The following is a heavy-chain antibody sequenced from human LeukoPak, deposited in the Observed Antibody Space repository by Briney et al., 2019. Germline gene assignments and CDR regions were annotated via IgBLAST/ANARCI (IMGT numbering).Heavy chain of an antibody. CDR1: GYTLTELS. V-gene: IGHV1-24*01. J-gene: IGHJ6*03. Sequence: ASVKVSCKVSGYTLTELSMHWVRQAPGKGLEWMGGFDPEDGETIYAQKFQGRVTMTEDTSTDTAYMELSSLRSEDTAVYYCVSFGPRTWSGYSSYMGVWGKGTTVTVSS. CDR3: VSFGPRTWSGYSSYMGV. D-gene: IGHD3-3*01. CDR2: FDPEDGET.